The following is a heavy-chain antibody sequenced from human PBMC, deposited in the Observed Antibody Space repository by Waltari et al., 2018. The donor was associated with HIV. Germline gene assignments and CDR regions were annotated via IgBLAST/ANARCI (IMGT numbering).Heavy chain of an antibody. D-gene: IGHD5-18*01. CDR1: GLSFSTYS. V-gene: IGHV3-48*01. CDR2: ISTRSSTI. Sequence: EVQLVESGGGLVQPGGSLRLSCAASGLSFSTYSRSWVRQAPGKGLEWVSYISTRSSTIYYADSVKGRFTISRGNAKNSLYLQMNSRRAEDTAVYYCARDRNSRGAFEIWGQGTMVTVSS. CDR3: ARDRNSRGAFEI. J-gene: IGHJ3*02.